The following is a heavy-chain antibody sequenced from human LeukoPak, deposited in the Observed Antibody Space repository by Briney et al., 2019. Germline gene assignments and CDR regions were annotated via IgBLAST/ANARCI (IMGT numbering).Heavy chain of an antibody. J-gene: IGHJ5*02. Sequence: GGSLRLSCAASGFTFSSYAMSWVRQAPGKGLEWVSAISGSGGSTYYADSVKGRLTISRDNSKNTLYLQMNSLRVEDTAVYYCAILLAAADNWFDPWGQGTLVTVSS. V-gene: IGHV3-23*01. CDR1: GFTFSSYA. CDR2: ISGSGGST. CDR3: AILLAAADNWFDP. D-gene: IGHD6-13*01.